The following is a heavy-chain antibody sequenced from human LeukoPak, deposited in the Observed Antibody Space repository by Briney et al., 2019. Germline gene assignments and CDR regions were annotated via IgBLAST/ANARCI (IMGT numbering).Heavy chain of an antibody. V-gene: IGHV3-7*01. D-gene: IGHD2-21*01. J-gene: IGHJ4*02. CDR3: ARDLFESACDY. Sequence: GGSLTLSCAASGFTFSSYWMTWVRQAPEKGLEWVAQINLDGSGKNHVDSVKGRFTISRDNVKNSLYLQMNSLRAEDSAVYYCARDLFESACDYWGQGTLVTVSS. CDR1: GFTFSSYW. CDR2: INLDGSGK.